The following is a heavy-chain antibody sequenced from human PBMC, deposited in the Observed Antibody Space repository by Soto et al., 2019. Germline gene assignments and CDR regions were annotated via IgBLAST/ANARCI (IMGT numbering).Heavy chain of an antibody. V-gene: IGHV4-31*03. D-gene: IGHD3-3*01. Sequence: QVQLQESGPGLVKPSQTLSLTCTVSGGSISSGDYYWSWIRQHPGKGLEWIGYIYYSGSTYYNPSXXXRXXTSVDTSKNQFSLKLSSVPAADTAVYYCARWWSGSRQGFDPWGQGTLVTVSS. CDR3: ARWWSGSRQGFDP. J-gene: IGHJ5*02. CDR1: GGSISSGDYY. CDR2: IYYSGST.